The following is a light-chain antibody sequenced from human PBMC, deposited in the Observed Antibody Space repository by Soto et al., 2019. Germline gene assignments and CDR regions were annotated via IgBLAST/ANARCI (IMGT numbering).Light chain of an antibody. CDR3: QVWDSSSDHYV. Sequence: YELTQPPSESVSPGQTARISCGGDNIGTKSVHWYQQKPGQAPVLVIYDDHDRPSGIPERFSGSNSGNTATLTITRVEAGDEADYYCQVWDSSSDHYVFAAGTKVTAL. V-gene: IGLV3-21*02. CDR1: NIGTKS. CDR2: DDH. J-gene: IGLJ1*01.